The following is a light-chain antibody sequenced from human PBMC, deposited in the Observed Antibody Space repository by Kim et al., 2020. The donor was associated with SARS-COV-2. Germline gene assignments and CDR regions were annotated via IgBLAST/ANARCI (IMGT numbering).Light chain of an antibody. CDR1: TGAVISAYY. CDR2: GAN. CDR3: LLYNGGAQPWV. J-gene: IGLJ3*02. V-gene: IGLV7-43*01. Sequence: GTVTLTCASSTGAVISAYYPNWFQQKPGQAPKALIYGANNKHSWTPARFSGSLLGGKAALTLSAVQPEDEAEYYCLLYNGGAQPWVFGGGTQLTVL.